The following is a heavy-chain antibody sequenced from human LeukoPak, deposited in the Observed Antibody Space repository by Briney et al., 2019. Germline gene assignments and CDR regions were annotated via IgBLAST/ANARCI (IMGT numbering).Heavy chain of an antibody. V-gene: IGHV4-30-4*08. CDR2: IYYSGST. J-gene: IGHJ4*02. D-gene: IGHD3-22*01. CDR3: ARDSHRQDSSGYYWFDY. CDR1: GGSISSGDYY. Sequence: PSQTLPLTCTVSGGSISSGDYYWSWIRQPPGKGLEWIGYIYYSGSTYYNPSLKSRVTISVDTSKNQFSLKLSSVTAADTAVYYCARDSHRQDSSGYYWFDYWGQGTLVTVSS.